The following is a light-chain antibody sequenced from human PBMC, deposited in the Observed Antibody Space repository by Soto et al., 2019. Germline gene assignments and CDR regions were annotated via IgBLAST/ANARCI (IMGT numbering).Light chain of an antibody. CDR3: QQSYKILT. CDR1: DNIGSN. V-gene: IGKV1-39*01. Sequence: DIQLTQSPSSLSASVGDRVTITCRASDNIGSNLNWYQHQTGTAPKLLIYAASSLQGGVPSRFSRSGYGTQFTLTISGLQTVDFASYYCQQSYKILTFGGGTWVDI. J-gene: IGKJ4*01. CDR2: AAS.